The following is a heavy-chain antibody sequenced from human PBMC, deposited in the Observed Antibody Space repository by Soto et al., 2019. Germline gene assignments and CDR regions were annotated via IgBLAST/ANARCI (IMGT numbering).Heavy chain of an antibody. J-gene: IGHJ6*03. V-gene: IGHV4-59*01. CDR3: ARVIAAADGYYYYYYMDV. Sequence: SETLSLTCTVSGGSISSYYWSWIRQPPGKGLEWIGYIYYSGSTNYNPSLKSRVTISVDTSKNQFSLKLSSVTAADTAVYYCARVIAAADGYYYYYYMDVWGKGTTVTVSS. D-gene: IGHD6-13*01. CDR2: IYYSGST. CDR1: GGSISSYY.